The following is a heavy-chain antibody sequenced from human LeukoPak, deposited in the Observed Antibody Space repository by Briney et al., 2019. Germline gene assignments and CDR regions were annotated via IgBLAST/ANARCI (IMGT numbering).Heavy chain of an antibody. D-gene: IGHD5-18*01. Sequence: SETLSLTCTVSGGSISTYYWSWIRQSPGKGLEWIAYIDYRGSTTYNPSLRSRVTISVDTSRNQFSPKLSSVTAADTAVYYCARSRSGYSYDHAAFEIWGQGTLVTVSS. CDR3: ARSRSGYSYDHAAFEI. CDR2: IDYRGST. CDR1: GGSISTYY. V-gene: IGHV4-59*01. J-gene: IGHJ3*02.